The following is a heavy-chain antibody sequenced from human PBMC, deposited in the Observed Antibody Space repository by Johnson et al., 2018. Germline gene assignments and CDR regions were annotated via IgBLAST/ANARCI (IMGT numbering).Heavy chain of an antibody. CDR1: GFAFNTYG. J-gene: IGHJ6*03. D-gene: IGHD6-19*01. CDR3: AKAVGWYLGYFYYYMDV. CDR2: ISYDGSNT. V-gene: IGHV3-30*18. Sequence: QVQLVQSGGGVVQXGRSLRLXCAASGFAFNTYGIHWVRQAPGKGLEWVAVISYDGSNTYYADSVKGRFTISRDNSKNMRYLEMNSLRADDTAVYYCAKAVGWYLGYFYYYMDVWGKGTTVTVSS.